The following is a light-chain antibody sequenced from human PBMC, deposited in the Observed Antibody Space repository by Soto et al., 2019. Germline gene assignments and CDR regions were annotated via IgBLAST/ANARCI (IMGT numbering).Light chain of an antibody. V-gene: IGLV1-40*01. J-gene: IGLJ1*01. CDR3: SSYSTTSTLV. CDR1: SSNIGAGFD. Sequence: QSVLTQSPSVSGAPGQRVTISCTGSSSNIGAGFDVHWYQQHPGRAPKLMIYDVSNRPSGVSNRFSGSKSGNTASLTISGLQAEDEADYYCSSYSTTSTLVFGSGTKVTVL. CDR2: DVS.